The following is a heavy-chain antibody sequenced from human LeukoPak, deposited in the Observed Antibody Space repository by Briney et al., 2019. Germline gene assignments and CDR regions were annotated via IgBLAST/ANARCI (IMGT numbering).Heavy chain of an antibody. Sequence: GGSLRLSCAASGFTFSSYWMSWVRQAPGKGLEWVANIKQDGSEKYYVDSVKGRFTISRDNAKNSLYLQMNSLRAEDTAVYYCARVGYYYDSSGQKNFDYWGQGTLVTVSS. V-gene: IGHV3-7*01. CDR2: IKQDGSEK. CDR1: GFTFSSYW. D-gene: IGHD3-22*01. CDR3: ARVGYYYDSSGQKNFDY. J-gene: IGHJ4*02.